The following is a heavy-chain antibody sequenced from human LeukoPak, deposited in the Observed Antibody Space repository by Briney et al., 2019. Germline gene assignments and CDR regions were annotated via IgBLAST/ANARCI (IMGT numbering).Heavy chain of an antibody. Sequence: GGSLRLSCAASGFTFSSYSMNWVRQAPGKGLEWVSSISSSSSYIYYADSVKGRFTISRDNAKNSLYLQMNSLRAEDTAVYYCARPYYDSSGYYYSFNYYYYMDVWGKGTTVTVSS. CDR1: GFTFSSYS. CDR2: ISSSSSYI. J-gene: IGHJ6*03. V-gene: IGHV3-21*01. D-gene: IGHD3-22*01. CDR3: ARPYYDSSGYYYSFNYYYYMDV.